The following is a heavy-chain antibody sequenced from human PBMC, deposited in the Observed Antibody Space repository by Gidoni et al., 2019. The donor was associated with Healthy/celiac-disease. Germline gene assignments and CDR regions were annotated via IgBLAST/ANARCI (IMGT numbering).Heavy chain of an antibody. D-gene: IGHD3-3*01. CDR3: ARDYDFWSGYWRKYYYYGMDV. CDR1: GFPFSTFG. V-gene: IGHV3-33*01. Sequence: QVQLVASGGGVVQPGRSLELSCAASGFPFSTFGLHWVRQAPGKGLEWVAVIWYDGSNKYYADSVKGRFTISRDNSKNTLYLQMNSLRAEDTAVYYCARDYDFWSGYWRKYYYYGMDVWGQGTTVTVSS. CDR2: IWYDGSNK. J-gene: IGHJ6*02.